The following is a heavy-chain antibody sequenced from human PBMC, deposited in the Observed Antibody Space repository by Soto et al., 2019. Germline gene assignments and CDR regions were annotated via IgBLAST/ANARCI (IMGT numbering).Heavy chain of an antibody. CDR2: ISAYNGNT. CDR1: GYTFTSYG. D-gene: IGHD2-15*01. Sequence: ASVKVSCKASGYTFTSYGISWVRQAPGQGXEWMGWISAYNGNTNYAQKLQGRVTMTTDTSTSTAYMELRSLRSDDTAVYYCAREWGCSGGSCYATYYYYGMDVWGQGTTVTVSS. CDR3: AREWGCSGGSCYATYYYYGMDV. V-gene: IGHV1-18*01. J-gene: IGHJ6*02.